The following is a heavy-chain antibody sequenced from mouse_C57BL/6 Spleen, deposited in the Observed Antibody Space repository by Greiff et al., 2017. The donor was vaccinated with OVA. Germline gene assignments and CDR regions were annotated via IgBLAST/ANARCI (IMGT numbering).Heavy chain of an antibody. V-gene: IGHV1-15*01. D-gene: IGHD1-1*01. CDR3: TRGCSSYYGSYAFAY. CDR1: GYTFTDYE. CDR2: IDPDTGGT. J-gene: IGHJ3*01. Sequence: QVQLQQSGAELVRPGASVTLSCKASGYTFTDYEMYWVKQTPVQGLEWIGAIDPDTGGTAYNQKFKGKATLTADKSSSTAYMQLSSLTSEDTAVYYCTRGCSSYYGSYAFAYWGQGTLVTVSA.